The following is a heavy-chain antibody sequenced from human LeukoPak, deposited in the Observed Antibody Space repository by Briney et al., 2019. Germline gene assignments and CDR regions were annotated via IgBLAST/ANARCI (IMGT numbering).Heavy chain of an antibody. D-gene: IGHD3-3*01. J-gene: IGHJ4*02. CDR3: AGADASHVDYNFWSGFFFDY. Sequence: SVKVSCKASGGTFNNFAISWVRQAPGEGLEWMGGIIPIVDTTNVAQKFQGRVTITADESTTTAYMELSSLRSEDTAVYYCAGADASHVDYNFWSGFFFDYWGQGTLLTVSS. CDR2: IIPIVDTT. CDR1: GGTFNNFA. V-gene: IGHV1-69*13.